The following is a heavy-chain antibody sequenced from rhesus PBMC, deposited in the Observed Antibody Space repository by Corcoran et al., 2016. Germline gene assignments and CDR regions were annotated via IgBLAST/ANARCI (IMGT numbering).Heavy chain of an antibody. V-gene: IGHV3S25*01. J-gene: IGHJ4*01. CDR2: INMCGGST. D-gene: IGHD5-42*01. CDR3: AKSVRGYWIDY. Sequence: EVQLVESGGGLAKPGGSLRLSCAASGFTFSSYWMNWVRQAPGKGLVWVSAINMCGGSTYYADSVNGRFTISRDNSKNTLSLQMNSLRAEDTAVYYCAKSVRGYWIDYWGQGVLVTVSS. CDR1: GFTFSSYW.